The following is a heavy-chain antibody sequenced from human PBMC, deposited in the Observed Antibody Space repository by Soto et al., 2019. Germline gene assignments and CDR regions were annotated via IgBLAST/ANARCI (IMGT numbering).Heavy chain of an antibody. D-gene: IGHD4-17*01. CDR3: ARGPMTTVTTWGDWYFDL. Sequence: QVQLVESGGGVVQPGRSLRLSCATSGFTFSSYGMHWVRQGPGTGLEWVAVIWYDGTNKYYADSVNGRFTISRDDSKNTLYLQMNSLRAEDTAVYYCARGPMTTVTTWGDWYFDLWGRGTLVTVSS. V-gene: IGHV3-33*01. J-gene: IGHJ2*01. CDR2: IWYDGTNK. CDR1: GFTFSSYG.